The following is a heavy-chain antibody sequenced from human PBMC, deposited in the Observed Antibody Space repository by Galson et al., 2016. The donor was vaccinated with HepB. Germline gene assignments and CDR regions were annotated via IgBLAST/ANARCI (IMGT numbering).Heavy chain of an antibody. Sequence: SETLSLTCSVSGGSIGSSSLYWGWIRQPPGKGLEWIGSMYSSGTTYYNPSLERRVTISVDTSKNQFSLKVKYVTAADTAVYYCARHVHYNSPPIGFDSWGQGTPVTVSS. D-gene: IGHD1-14*01. CDR3: ARHVHYNSPPIGFDS. CDR1: GGSIGSSSLY. CDR2: MYSSGTT. V-gene: IGHV4-39*01. J-gene: IGHJ5*01.